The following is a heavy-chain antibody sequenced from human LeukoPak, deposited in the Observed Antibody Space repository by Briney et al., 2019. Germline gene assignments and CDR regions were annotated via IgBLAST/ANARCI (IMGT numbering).Heavy chain of an antibody. J-gene: IGHJ4*02. CDR1: GFIFSSYW. D-gene: IGHD1-26*01. V-gene: IGHV3-74*01. Sequence: GGSLRLSCAASGFIFSSYWMHWVRHAPGKGLVWVSRINTDGSSTSYADSVKGRFTISRDNAKNSLYLQMNSLRAEDTAVYYCARRRDSGSLQHFDYWGQGTLVTVSS. CDR2: INTDGSST. CDR3: ARRRDSGSLQHFDY.